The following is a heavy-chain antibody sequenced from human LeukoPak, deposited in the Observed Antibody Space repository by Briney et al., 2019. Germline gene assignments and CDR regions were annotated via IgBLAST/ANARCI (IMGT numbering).Heavy chain of an antibody. V-gene: IGHV3-30*18. Sequence: PGGSLRLSCAASGFTFSSYGMHWVRQAPGKGLEWVAAISYDGNNEYHADSVKGRFTSARDNSMNTLHLQVNSLRAEDTAIYYCAKDKSKYCTSISCHAPLDYWGQGTLVTVSS. J-gene: IGHJ4*02. CDR3: AKDKSKYCTSISCHAPLDY. CDR1: GFTFSSYG. D-gene: IGHD2-2*01. CDR2: ISYDGNNE.